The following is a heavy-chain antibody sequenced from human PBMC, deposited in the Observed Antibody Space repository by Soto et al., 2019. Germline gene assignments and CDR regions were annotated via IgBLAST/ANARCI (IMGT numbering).Heavy chain of an antibody. V-gene: IGHV3-30*18. D-gene: IGHD3-10*01. CDR1: GFTFSSYG. Sequence: GGSLRLSCAASGFTFSSYGMHWVRQAPGKGLEWVAVISYDGSNKYYADSVKGRFTISRDNSKNTLYLQMNSMRAEDTAVYYCAKDRSYYGSGSLYYFDYWGQGTLVTVSS. CDR2: ISYDGSNK. J-gene: IGHJ4*02. CDR3: AKDRSYYGSGSLYYFDY.